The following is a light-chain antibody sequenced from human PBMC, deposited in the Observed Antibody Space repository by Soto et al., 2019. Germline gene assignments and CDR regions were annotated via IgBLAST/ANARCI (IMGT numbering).Light chain of an antibody. Sequence: DIQMTQSPSSLSASVGDRVTITCRASQGIRNDLHWYQQQQGKAPKRLFYAASSLQSGVPSRFSGSGSGTEFTLTISNLQPEDFATYYCLQHNSYPLTFGGGTKVEIK. CDR3: LQHNSYPLT. J-gene: IGKJ4*01. V-gene: IGKV1-17*02. CDR1: QGIRND. CDR2: AAS.